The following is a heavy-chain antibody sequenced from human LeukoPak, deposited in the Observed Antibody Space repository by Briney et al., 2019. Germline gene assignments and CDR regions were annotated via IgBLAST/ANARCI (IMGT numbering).Heavy chain of an antibody. V-gene: IGHV3-48*03. D-gene: IGHD1-26*01. Sequence: GGSLRLSCAAPGFTFSSYEMNWVRQAPGKGLEWVSYISSSGSTIYYADSVKGRFTISRDNAKNSLYLQMNSLRAEDTAVYYCAREGTDSGSYDYWGQGTLVTVSS. J-gene: IGHJ4*02. CDR3: AREGTDSGSYDY. CDR1: GFTFSSYE. CDR2: ISSSGSTI.